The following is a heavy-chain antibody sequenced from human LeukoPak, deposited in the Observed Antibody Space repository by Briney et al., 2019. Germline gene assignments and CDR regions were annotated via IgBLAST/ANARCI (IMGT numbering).Heavy chain of an antibody. CDR1: GFTFSSYA. Sequence: GGSLRLSCAASGFTFSSYAMSWVRQAPGKGLEWVSAISGSGGSTYYADSVKGRFTVSRDNSKNTLYLQMNSLRAEDTAVYYCANLNYYDSSMEDWGQGTLATVSS. V-gene: IGHV3-23*01. CDR3: ANLNYYDSSMED. D-gene: IGHD3-22*01. CDR2: ISGSGGST. J-gene: IGHJ4*02.